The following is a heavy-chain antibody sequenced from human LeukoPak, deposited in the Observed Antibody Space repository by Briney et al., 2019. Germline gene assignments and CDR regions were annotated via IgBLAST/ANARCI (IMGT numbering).Heavy chain of an antibody. V-gene: IGHV3-23*01. J-gene: IGHJ5*02. CDR1: GFTISSYG. CDR2: ISYSSGSK. CDR3: AKESGYHFWSGCNL. D-gene: IGHD3-3*01. Sequence: GGSLRRSGAASGFTISSYGLSWVRQAPGKGLEWITAISYSSGSKYYADSVKGRFTISRANSKNTLYLQVNSLRGEDTTIDYCAKESGYHFWSGCNLWGRGPLVTVSS.